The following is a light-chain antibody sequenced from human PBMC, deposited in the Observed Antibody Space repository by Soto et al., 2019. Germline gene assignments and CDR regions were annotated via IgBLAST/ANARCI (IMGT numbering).Light chain of an antibody. V-gene: IGKV1-5*03. Sequence: DIQMTQSPSTLSASVGARVTITCRASQSISNWLAWYQQKPGKAPKLLIYRASSLESGVPSMCSGRGPGTEFACQPSSWQPDNFASYYGQQYNVYSRGLTFGGGTKVETK. CDR2: RAS. J-gene: IGKJ4*01. CDR1: QSISNW. CDR3: QQYNVYSRGLT.